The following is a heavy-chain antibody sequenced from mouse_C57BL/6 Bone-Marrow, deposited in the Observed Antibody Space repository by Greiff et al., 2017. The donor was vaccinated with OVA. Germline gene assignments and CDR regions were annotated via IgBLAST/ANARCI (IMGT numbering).Heavy chain of an antibody. Sequence: KLQESGPGLVKPSQSLFLTCSITGFPITSGYYWIWIRQSPGKPLEWMGYITHSGETFYNPSLQSPISITRETSKNQFFLQLNSVTTEDTAMYYCAGDRDYGSSYRFAYWGQGTLVTVSA. CDR3: AGDRDYGSSYRFAY. CDR1: GFPITSGYY. CDR2: ITHSGET. D-gene: IGHD1-1*01. V-gene: IGHV12-3*01. J-gene: IGHJ3*01.